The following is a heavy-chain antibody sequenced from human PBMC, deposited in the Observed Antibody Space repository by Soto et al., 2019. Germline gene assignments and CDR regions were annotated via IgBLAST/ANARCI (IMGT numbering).Heavy chain of an antibody. CDR2: IWYDGSNK. Sequence: GGSLRLSCAASGFTFSSYGMHWVRQAPGKGLEWVAVIWYDGSNKYYADSVKGRFTISRDNSKNTLYLQMNSLRAEDTAVYYCARDHVAVAGNADYYYGMDVWGQGTTVTVSS. CDR1: GFTFSSYG. J-gene: IGHJ6*02. D-gene: IGHD6-19*01. CDR3: ARDHVAVAGNADYYYGMDV. V-gene: IGHV3-33*01.